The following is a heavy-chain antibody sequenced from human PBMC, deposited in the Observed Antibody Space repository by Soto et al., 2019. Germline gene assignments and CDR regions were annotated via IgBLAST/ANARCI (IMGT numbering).Heavy chain of an antibody. CDR2: ISDGDGAT. D-gene: IGHD3-16*01. Sequence: GGSLRLSCAASGFAFSDYAMTWVRQAPGKGLEWVSDISDGDGATHYADSVKGRFTISRDDSKNTLYLQMDSLRAEDAAVYYCAKGRTFFDFWGQGTLVTVSS. J-gene: IGHJ4*02. CDR3: AKGRTFFDF. CDR1: GFAFSDYA. V-gene: IGHV3-23*01.